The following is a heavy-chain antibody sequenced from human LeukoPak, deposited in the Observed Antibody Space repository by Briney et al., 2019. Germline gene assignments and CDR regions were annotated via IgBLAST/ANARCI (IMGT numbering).Heavy chain of an antibody. CDR2: ISSSSSSI. CDR1: GFTFSSYS. CDR3: ARGRALYED. Sequence: GGSLRLSCAASGFTFSSYSMNWVRLAPGRGLEWVSHISSSSSSIQYADSVKGRFTISRDNAKNSLYLQMNSLRAEDTAVYYCARGRALYEDWGQGTLVTVSS. J-gene: IGHJ4*02. D-gene: IGHD2-2*02. V-gene: IGHV3-48*04.